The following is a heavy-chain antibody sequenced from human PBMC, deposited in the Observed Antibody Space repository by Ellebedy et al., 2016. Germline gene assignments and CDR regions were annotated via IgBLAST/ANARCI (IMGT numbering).Heavy chain of an antibody. J-gene: IGHJ4*02. CDR1: GGSFSGYY. CDR2: VYSSGYT. D-gene: IGHD5-12*01. CDR3: HRGRPTNYENSGYVGY. V-gene: IGHV4-34*01. Sequence: SETLSLTXDVNGGSFSGYYWNWIRQPPGKGLEWLGDVYSSGYTNYNSSLRSRVEISIDTGSHQFFLKLKSVTAADTAVYYCHRGRPTNYENSGYVGYWGQGILVTVSS.